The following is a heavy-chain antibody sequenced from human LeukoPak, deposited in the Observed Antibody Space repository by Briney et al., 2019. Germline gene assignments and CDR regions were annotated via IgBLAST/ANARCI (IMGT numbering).Heavy chain of an antibody. CDR3: ARGREIPAIGLDY. J-gene: IGHJ4*02. D-gene: IGHD5-18*01. Sequence: ASVKVSCKASGGTFSSYALTWVRQAPGQGLEWMGGIMSMFGTAKYAQKFQGRVTITADESTSTAYMELSSLRSEDTAVYYCARGREIPAIGLDYWGQGTLITVSS. CDR1: GGTFSSYA. CDR2: IMSMFGTA. V-gene: IGHV1-69*13.